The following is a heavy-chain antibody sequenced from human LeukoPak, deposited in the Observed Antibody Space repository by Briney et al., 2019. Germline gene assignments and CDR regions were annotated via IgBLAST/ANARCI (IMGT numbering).Heavy chain of an antibody. D-gene: IGHD2-8*01. CDR1: GYTFTGYY. V-gene: IGHV1-2*02. J-gene: IGHJ6*02. CDR3: ARISYAGGPPRGMDV. Sequence: ASVKVSCKASGYTFTGYYMHWVRQAPGQGLEWMGWINPNSGGTNYAQKFQGRVTMTRDTSISTACMELSRLRSDDTAVYYCARISYAGGPPRGMDVWGQGTTVTVSS. CDR2: INPNSGGT.